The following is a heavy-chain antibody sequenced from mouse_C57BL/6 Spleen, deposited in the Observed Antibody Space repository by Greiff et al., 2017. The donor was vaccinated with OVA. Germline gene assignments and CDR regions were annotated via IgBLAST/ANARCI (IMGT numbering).Heavy chain of an antibody. V-gene: IGHV5-9-1*02. CDR1: GFTFSSYA. CDR2: ISSGGDYI. CDR3: TRDQDYGSSYGYFDV. Sequence: EVKLMESGEGLVKPGGSLKLSCAASGFTFSSYAMSWVRQTPEKRLEWVAYISSGGDYIYYADTVKGRFTISRDNARNTLYLQMSSLKSEDTAMYYCTRDQDYGSSYGYFDVWGTGTTVTVSS. J-gene: IGHJ1*03. D-gene: IGHD1-1*01.